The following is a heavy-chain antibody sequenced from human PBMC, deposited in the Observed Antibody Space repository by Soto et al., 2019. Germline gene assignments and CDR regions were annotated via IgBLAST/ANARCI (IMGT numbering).Heavy chain of an antibody. D-gene: IGHD6-13*01. Sequence: HPGXSLRFSCAASGFTFSSYDIHWVRQATGKGLEWVSAIGTAGDTYYPGSVKGRFTISRENAKNSLYLQMNSLRAGDTAVYYCARVQAAAATAEYFQHWGQGTLVTVSS. CDR3: ARVQAAAATAEYFQH. V-gene: IGHV3-13*04. CDR2: IGTAGDT. J-gene: IGHJ1*01. CDR1: GFTFSSYD.